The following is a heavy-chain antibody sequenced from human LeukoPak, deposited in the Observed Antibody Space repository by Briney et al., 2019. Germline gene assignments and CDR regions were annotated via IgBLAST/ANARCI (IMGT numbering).Heavy chain of an antibody. CDR3: AKGVTIFGVVKEDSFDY. J-gene: IGHJ4*02. CDR1: GFTFSSYS. CDR2: IFSSSSYI. Sequence: GGSLRLSCAASGFTFSSYSMNWVRQAPGKGLEWVSCIFSSSSYIYYADSVKGRFTVSRDNAKNSLYLQMNSLRAEDTAVYYCAKGVTIFGVVKEDSFDYWGQGTLVTVSS. V-gene: IGHV3-21*01. D-gene: IGHD3-3*01.